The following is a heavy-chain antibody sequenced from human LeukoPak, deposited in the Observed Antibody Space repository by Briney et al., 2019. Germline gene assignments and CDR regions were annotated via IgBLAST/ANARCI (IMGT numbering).Heavy chain of an antibody. V-gene: IGHV4-59*12. Sequence: NPSETLSLTCTVSGGSISSYYWSWIRQPPGKGLEWIGYIYYSGSTNYNPSLKSRVTISVDTSKNQFSLKLSSVTAADTAVYYCARGLYYGSGSYYNPFSRERAFDYWGQGTLVTVSS. CDR3: ARGLYYGSGSYYNPFSRERAFDY. D-gene: IGHD3-10*01. CDR2: IYYSGST. CDR1: GGSISSYY. J-gene: IGHJ4*02.